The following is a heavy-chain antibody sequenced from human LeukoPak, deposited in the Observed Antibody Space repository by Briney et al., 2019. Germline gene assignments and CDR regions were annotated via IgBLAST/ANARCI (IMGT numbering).Heavy chain of an antibody. Sequence: GGSLRLSCAASGFTISTYAMSWVRQAPGKGLEWVSEISGSGVTTYYADSVKGRFTISRDNSKNTLYLQMNSLRAHDTARYFCAKANPGYENFEYCGEGAPVTV. CDR1: GFTISTYA. CDR2: ISGSGVTT. J-gene: IGHJ4*02. V-gene: IGHV3-23*01. D-gene: IGHD5-12*01. CDR3: AKANPGYENFEY.